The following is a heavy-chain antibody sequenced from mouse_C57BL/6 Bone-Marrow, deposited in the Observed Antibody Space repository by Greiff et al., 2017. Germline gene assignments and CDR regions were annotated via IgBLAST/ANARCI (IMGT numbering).Heavy chain of an antibody. CDR3: ARLEILYYFDY. V-gene: IGHV1-64*01. CDR1: GYTFTSYW. CDR2: IHPNSGST. Sequence: QVQLQQPGAELVKPGASVKLSCKASGYTFTSYWMHWVKQRPGQGLEWIGMIHPNSGSTNYNEKFKSKATLTVDKSSSTAYMQLSSLTSEDSAVYYCARLEILYYFDYWGQGTTLTVSS. J-gene: IGHJ2*01.